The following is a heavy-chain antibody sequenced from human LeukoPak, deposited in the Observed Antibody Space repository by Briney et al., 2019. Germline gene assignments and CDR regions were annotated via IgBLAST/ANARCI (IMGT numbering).Heavy chain of an antibody. CDR3: ARDIGIAVAGSTYYYYGMDV. V-gene: IGHV4-39*07. Sequence: SETLSLTCTVSGGSISSSSYYWGWIRQPPGKGLEWIGSIYYSGSTYYNPSLKSRVTISVDTSKNQFSLKLSSVTAADTAVYYCARDIGIAVAGSTYYYYGMDVWGQGTTVTVSS. CDR1: GGSISSSSYY. J-gene: IGHJ6*02. D-gene: IGHD6-19*01. CDR2: IYYSGST.